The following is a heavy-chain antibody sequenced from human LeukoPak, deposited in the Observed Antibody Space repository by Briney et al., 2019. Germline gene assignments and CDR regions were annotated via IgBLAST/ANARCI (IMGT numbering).Heavy chain of an antibody. CDR2: ISGSGGST. Sequence: GGSLRLSCAASGFTFSSYAMSWVRQAPGKGLEWVSAISGSGGSTYYADSVKGRFTISRDNSKNTLCLQMNSLRAEDTAVYYCAKDRERGVVPAAIFFYWGQGTLVTVSS. D-gene: IGHD2-2*01. V-gene: IGHV3-23*01. CDR3: AKDRERGVVPAAIFFY. J-gene: IGHJ4*02. CDR1: GFTFSSYA.